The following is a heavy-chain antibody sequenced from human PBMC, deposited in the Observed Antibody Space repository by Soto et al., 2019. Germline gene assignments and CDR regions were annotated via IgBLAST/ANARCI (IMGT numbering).Heavy chain of an antibody. CDR1: GFTFSSYA. V-gene: IGHV3-23*01. CDR2: ISGSGGSR. Sequence: EVQLLESGGGLVQPGGSLRLSCAASGFTFSSYAMSWVRQVPGKGLEWVSTISGSGGSRYYADSVEGRFTISRDNSKNTLYLQMNSLRAEDTAAYYCAKDNRQAGSCLDYWGQGTLVTVSS. D-gene: IGHD2-15*01. CDR3: AKDNRQAGSCLDY. J-gene: IGHJ4*02.